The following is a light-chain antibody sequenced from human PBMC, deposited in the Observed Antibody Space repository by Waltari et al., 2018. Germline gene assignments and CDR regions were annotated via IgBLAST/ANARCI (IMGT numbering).Light chain of an antibody. CDR1: SSNIGAGYD. CDR3: QSYDSSLSGVV. J-gene: IGLJ2*01. Sequence: QSVLTQSPSVSGAPGQRVTISCTGSSSNIGAGYDVHWYQQLPGTAPKLLIYGNSKRPSGVPDRFSGSKSGTSASLAITGLQAEDEADYYCQSYDSSLSGVVFGGGTKLTVL. V-gene: IGLV1-40*01. CDR2: GNS.